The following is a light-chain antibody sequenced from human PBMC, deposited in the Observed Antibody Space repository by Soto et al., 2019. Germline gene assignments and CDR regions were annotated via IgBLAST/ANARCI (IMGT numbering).Light chain of an antibody. Sequence: QSALTQPPSASGSLGQPVTFSCTGTSSDVGGYNYVSWYQQHPGKAPKLIVYEVHKRPSGVPGRFSGAKSGNTASLTVSGLRAEDEADYHGSSYGGNDWVFGGGTTLTVL. CDR3: SSYGGNDWV. CDR1: SSDVGGYNY. V-gene: IGLV2-8*01. J-gene: IGLJ3*02. CDR2: EVH.